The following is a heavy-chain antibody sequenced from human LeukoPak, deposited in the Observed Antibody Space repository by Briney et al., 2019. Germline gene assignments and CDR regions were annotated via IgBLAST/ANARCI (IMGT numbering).Heavy chain of an antibody. CDR1: GFTFSTHW. CDR3: TRDRSTLNWFDP. CDR2: INSDGSTT. D-gene: IGHD6-13*01. Sequence: PGGSLRLSCAASGFTFSTHWMHWVRQVPGKGLLWVSRINSDGSTTNYADSVKGRFTISRDNVKNTLYLQMNSLRVEDTAVYYCTRDRSTLNWFDPWGQGTQVTVSS. V-gene: IGHV3-74*01. J-gene: IGHJ5*02.